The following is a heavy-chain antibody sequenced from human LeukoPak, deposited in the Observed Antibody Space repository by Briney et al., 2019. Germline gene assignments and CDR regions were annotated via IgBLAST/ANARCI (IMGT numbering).Heavy chain of an antibody. V-gene: IGHV3-48*01. Sequence: GGSLRLSCAASGFTFSSYSMNWVRQAPGKGLEWVSYISSSSSTIYYADSVKGRFTISRDNAKNSLYLQMNSLRPEDTAVYYCATYWAAFDYWGQGTLVTVSS. D-gene: IGHD2-21*01. CDR3: ATYWAAFDY. J-gene: IGHJ4*02. CDR1: GFTFSSYS. CDR2: ISSSSSTI.